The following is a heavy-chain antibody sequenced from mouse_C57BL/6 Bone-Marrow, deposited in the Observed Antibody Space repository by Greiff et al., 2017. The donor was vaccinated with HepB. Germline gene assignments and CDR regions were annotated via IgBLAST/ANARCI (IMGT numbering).Heavy chain of an antibody. Sequence: EVKVVESGGDLVKPGGSLKLSCAASGFTFSSYGMSWVRQTPDKRLEWVATISSGGSYTYYPDSVKGRFTISRDNAKNTLYLQMSSLKSEDTAMYYCARHDHYGSYYWGQGTTLTVSS. CDR2: ISSGGSYT. CDR3: ARHDHYGSYY. J-gene: IGHJ2*01. D-gene: IGHD1-1*01. V-gene: IGHV5-6*01. CDR1: GFTFSSYG.